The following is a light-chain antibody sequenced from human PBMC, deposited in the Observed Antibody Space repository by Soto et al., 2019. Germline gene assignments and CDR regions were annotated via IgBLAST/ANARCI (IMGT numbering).Light chain of an antibody. Sequence: AIQLTQSPSSLSASVGDRVTITCRASQGISSALAWYQQKPGKAPKLLIYDASCLESGVPSRVSGSGSGTDFTLSISSLQPEDFATYYCQQFNNYPFTFGPGTKVDIK. CDR3: QQFNNYPFT. CDR1: QGISSA. J-gene: IGKJ3*01. CDR2: DAS. V-gene: IGKV1D-13*01.